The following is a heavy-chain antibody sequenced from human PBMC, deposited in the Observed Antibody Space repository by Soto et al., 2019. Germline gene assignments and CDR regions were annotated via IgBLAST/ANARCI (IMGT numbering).Heavy chain of an antibody. D-gene: IGHD6-19*01. Sequence: VQLVESGGGLVQPGRSLRLACAASGFTFDDYAVHWVRHGPGKGLEWVSGISWNSGRIDYAASVKGRFPISRDTAKKSLDRQMNSLRGEDTAVYYGAKDIREYGSGWTYFDNWGQGTLGTVSS. CDR1: GFTFDDYA. CDR2: ISWNSGRI. J-gene: IGHJ4*02. V-gene: IGHV3-9*01. CDR3: AKDIREYGSGWTYFDN.